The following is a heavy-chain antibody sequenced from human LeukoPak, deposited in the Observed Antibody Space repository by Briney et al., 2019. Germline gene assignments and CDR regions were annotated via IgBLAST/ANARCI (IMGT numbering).Heavy chain of an antibody. D-gene: IGHD3-22*01. V-gene: IGHV4-59*01. Sequence: SETLSLTCTVSGGSISSYYWSWIRQPPGKGLEWIGYIYYSGSTNYNPSLKSRVTISVDTSKNRFSLKLSSVTAADTAVYYCARRSAYYDSSGYYDYWGQGTLVTVSS. CDR2: IYYSGST. J-gene: IGHJ4*02. CDR3: ARRSAYYDSSGYYDY. CDR1: GGSISSYY.